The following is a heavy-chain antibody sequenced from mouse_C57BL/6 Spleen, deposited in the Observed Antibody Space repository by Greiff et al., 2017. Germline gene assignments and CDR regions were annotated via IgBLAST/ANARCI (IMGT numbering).Heavy chain of an antibody. J-gene: IGHJ3*01. CDR2: ISYDGSN. CDR1: GYSITSGYY. D-gene: IGHD2-4*01. CDR3: AREDDYDPAGFAY. Sequence: DVQLVESGPGLVKPSQSLSLTCSVTGYSITSGYYWNWIRQFPGNKLEWKGYISYDGSNKYNPSLKNRISITRDTSKNQFFLKLNSVTTEDTATYYCAREDDYDPAGFAYWGQGTLVTVSA. V-gene: IGHV3-6*01.